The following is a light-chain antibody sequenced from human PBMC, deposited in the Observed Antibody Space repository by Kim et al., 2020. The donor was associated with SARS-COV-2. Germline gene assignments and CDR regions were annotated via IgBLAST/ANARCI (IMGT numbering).Light chain of an antibody. Sequence: QSITTSCTGTSSDVGRYNYVSWYQQHPGKAPKLLIYDVSKRPSGVSNRFSGSKSGNTASLTISGLQAEDEADYYCSSYTSTSTLVFGGGTQLTVL. J-gene: IGLJ3*02. CDR1: SSDVGRYNY. CDR2: DVS. V-gene: IGLV2-14*03. CDR3: SSYTSTSTLV.